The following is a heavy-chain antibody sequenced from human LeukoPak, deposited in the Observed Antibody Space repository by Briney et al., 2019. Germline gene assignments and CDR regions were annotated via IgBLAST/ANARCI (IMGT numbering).Heavy chain of an antibody. CDR1: GFTLSSYS. CDR2: ISSSSSYI. V-gene: IGHV3-21*01. Sequence: PGGSLRLSCAVSGFTLSSYSMNWVRQAPGKGLEWVSSISSSSSYIYYADSVKGRFTISRDNAKNSLYLQMNSLRAEDTAVYYCARADRREIVVVPAAMRGWFDPWGQGTLVTVSS. CDR3: ARADRREIVVVPAAMRGWFDP. D-gene: IGHD2-2*01. J-gene: IGHJ5*02.